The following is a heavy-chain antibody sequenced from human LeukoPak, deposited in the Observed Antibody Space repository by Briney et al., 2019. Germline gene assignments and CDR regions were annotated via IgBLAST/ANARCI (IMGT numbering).Heavy chain of an antibody. CDR1: GDSIRSDY. CDR3: ARETYSATYKYYFDY. CDR2: IYYSGST. J-gene: IGHJ4*02. V-gene: IGHV4-59*06. D-gene: IGHD6-25*01. Sequence: PSETLSLTCAVSGDSIRSDYWSWIRQPPGKGLEWIGYIYYSGSTYYNPSLKSRVTISVDTSKNQFSLKLSSVTAADTAVYYCARETYSATYKYYFDYWGQGTLVTVSS.